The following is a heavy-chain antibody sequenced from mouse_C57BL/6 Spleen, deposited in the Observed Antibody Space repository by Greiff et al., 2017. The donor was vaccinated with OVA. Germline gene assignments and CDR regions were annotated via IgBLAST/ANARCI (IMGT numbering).Heavy chain of an antibody. J-gene: IGHJ4*01. D-gene: IGHD1-1*01. CDR1: GYAFTNYL. CDR3: ALITTVVAKVDY. Sequence: QVHVKQSGAELVRPGTSVKVSCKASGYAFTNYLIEWVKQRPGQGLEWIGVINPGSGGTNYNEKFKGKATLTADKSSSTAYMQLSSLTSEDSAVYFCALITTVVAKVDYWGQGTSVTVSS. CDR2: INPGSGGT. V-gene: IGHV1-54*01.